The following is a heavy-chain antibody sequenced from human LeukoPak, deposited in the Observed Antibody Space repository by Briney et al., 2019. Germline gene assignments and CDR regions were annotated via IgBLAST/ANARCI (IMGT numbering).Heavy chain of an antibody. CDR1: GGSISSYY. Sequence: PSETLSLTCTVSGGSISSYYWSWIRQPPGEGLKWIGYIYYSGSTSYSPSLRSRVTISVDTSKNQFSLKLSSVTAADTAVYYCARETSQKGAHYMDVWGKGTTVTISS. V-gene: IGHV4-59*01. D-gene: IGHD3-16*01. CDR2: IYYSGST. CDR3: ARETSQKGAHYMDV. J-gene: IGHJ6*03.